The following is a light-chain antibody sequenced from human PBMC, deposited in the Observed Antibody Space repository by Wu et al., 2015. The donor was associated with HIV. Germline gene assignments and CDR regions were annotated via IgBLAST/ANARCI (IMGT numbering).Light chain of an antibody. CDR1: QSVSSSY. Sequence: EIVLTQSPGTLSLSPGERATLSCRASQSVSSSYLAWYQQKPGQAPRLLIYDASSRATGIPDRFSGSGSGTDFTLTISRLEPEDFAVYYCQQYGSSPLTFGGGTEGGDQT. CDR2: DAS. J-gene: IGKJ4*01. CDR3: QQYGSSPLT. V-gene: IGKV3-20*01.